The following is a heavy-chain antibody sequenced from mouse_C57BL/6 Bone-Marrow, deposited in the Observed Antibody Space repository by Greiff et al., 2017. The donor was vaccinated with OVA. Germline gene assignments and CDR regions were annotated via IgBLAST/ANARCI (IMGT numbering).Heavy chain of an antibody. D-gene: IGHD4-1*01. Sequence: EVKLLESGPELVKPGASVKMSCKASGYTFTDYNMHWVKQSHGKSLEWIGYINPNNGGTSYNQKFKGKATLTVNKSSSTAYMELRSLTSEDSAVYYCAVWDWYFDVWGTGTTVTVSS. CDR1: GYTFTDYN. CDR2: INPNNGGT. CDR3: AVWDWYFDV. J-gene: IGHJ1*03. V-gene: IGHV1-22*01.